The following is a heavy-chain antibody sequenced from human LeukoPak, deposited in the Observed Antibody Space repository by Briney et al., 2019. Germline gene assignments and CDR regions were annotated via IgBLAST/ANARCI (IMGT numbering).Heavy chain of an antibody. V-gene: IGHV4-59*01. Sequence: PSETLSLTCTVSGGSISSYYWSWIRQPPGKGLEWIGYIYYSGSTNYNPSLKSRVTISVDTSKNQFSLKLSSVTAADTAVYYCARVRTYGSGSYPLYYYYCMDVWGKGTTVTVSS. CDR2: IYYSGST. D-gene: IGHD3-10*01. CDR3: ARVRTYGSGSYPLYYYYCMDV. CDR1: GGSISSYY. J-gene: IGHJ6*03.